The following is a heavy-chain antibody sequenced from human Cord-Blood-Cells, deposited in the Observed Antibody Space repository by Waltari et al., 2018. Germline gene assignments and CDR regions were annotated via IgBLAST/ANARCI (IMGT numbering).Heavy chain of an antibody. CDR2: IKSKTDGGKT. CDR1: GFTFSNAW. J-gene: IGHJ3*02. CDR3: TTGLIMEYSRYDTVFDI. D-gene: IGHD5-12*01. V-gene: IGHV3-15*01. Sequence: EVQLVESGGGLVKPGGSLRLSCEASGFTFSNAWMSWVRQAPGKGLEWVGRIKSKTDGGKTDYTAPVKCRLSKSRYQSKVPVSLQMYRLITVGNAVYSRTTGLIMEYSRYDTVFDIWRTGTLVTVCS.